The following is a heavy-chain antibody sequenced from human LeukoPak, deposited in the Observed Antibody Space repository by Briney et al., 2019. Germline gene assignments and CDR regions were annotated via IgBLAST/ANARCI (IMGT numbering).Heavy chain of an antibody. D-gene: IGHD6-13*01. V-gene: IGHV4-59*01. CDR2: IYYSGST. J-gene: IGHJ4*02. CDR1: GGSISSYY. CDR3: ARVTGYRIEDYFDY. Sequence: PSETLSLTCAVSGGSISSYYWSWIRQPPGKGLEWIGYIYYSGSTNYNPSLKSRVTISVETSKNEFSLKLRSVTAADTAVYYCARVTGYRIEDYFDYWGQGTRVTVSS.